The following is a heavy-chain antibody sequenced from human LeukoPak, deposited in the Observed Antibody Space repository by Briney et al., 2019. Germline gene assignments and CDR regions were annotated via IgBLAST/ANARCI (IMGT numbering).Heavy chain of an antibody. Sequence: NASETLSLTCTVSGGSISSGGYYWSWIRQHPGKGLEWIGYIYYSGSTYYNPSLKSRVTISVDTSKNQFSLKLSSVTAADTAVYYCARDPNGSGSYQVFGFDPWGQGTLVTVSS. J-gene: IGHJ5*02. V-gene: IGHV4-31*03. CDR3: ARDPNGSGSYQVFGFDP. CDR1: GGSISSGGYY. D-gene: IGHD3-10*01. CDR2: IYYSGST.